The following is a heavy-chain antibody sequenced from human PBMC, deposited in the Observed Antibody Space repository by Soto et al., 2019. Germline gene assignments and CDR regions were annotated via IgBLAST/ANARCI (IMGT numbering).Heavy chain of an antibody. D-gene: IGHD7-27*01. J-gene: IGHJ6*02. V-gene: IGHV6-1*01. Sequence: SPTLSLTCAISGDSVSSNSAAWNWIRQSPSRGLEWLGRTYYRSKWYNDYAVSVKSRITINPDTSKNQFSLQLNSVTPEDTAVYYCARDVSELGIGERYYYGMDVWGQGTTVTVSS. CDR2: TYYRSKWYN. CDR3: ARDVSELGIGERYYYGMDV. CDR1: GDSVSSNSAA.